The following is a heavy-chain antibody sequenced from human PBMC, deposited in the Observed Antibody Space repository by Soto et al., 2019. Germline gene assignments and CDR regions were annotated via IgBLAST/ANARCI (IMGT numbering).Heavy chain of an antibody. Sequence: QVQLVESGGGVVQPGRSLRLSCAASGFTFSSYAMHWVRQAPGKGLEWVAVISYDGSNKYYADSVKGRFTISRDNSKNTLYLQMNSLRAEDTAVYYCARDEHKGFDYLGQGTLVTVSS. V-gene: IGHV3-30-3*01. CDR2: ISYDGSNK. CDR1: GFTFSSYA. J-gene: IGHJ4*02. CDR3: ARDEHKGFDY.